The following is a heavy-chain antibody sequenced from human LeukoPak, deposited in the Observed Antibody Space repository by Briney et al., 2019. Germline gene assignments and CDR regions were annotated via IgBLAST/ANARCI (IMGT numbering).Heavy chain of an antibody. D-gene: IGHD6-13*01. CDR3: ARARTYSSSWYDEDYYYYYMDV. V-gene: IGHV3-23*01. Sequence: GGSLRLSCAASGFTFSSYGMSWVRQAPGKGLEWVSAISGSGGSTYYADSVKGRFTISRDNSKNTLYLQMNSLRAEDTAVYYCARARTYSSSWYDEDYYYYYMDVWGKGTTVTVSS. J-gene: IGHJ6*03. CDR1: GFTFSSYG. CDR2: ISGSGGST.